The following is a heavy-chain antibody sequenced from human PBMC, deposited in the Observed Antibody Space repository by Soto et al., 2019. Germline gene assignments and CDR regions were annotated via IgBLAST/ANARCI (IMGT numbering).Heavy chain of an antibody. D-gene: IGHD3-10*01. CDR3: AREGNYYYGFFSYYSYHHYGMDF. J-gene: IGHJ6*02. CDR1: GDSVSSNSAA. V-gene: IGHV6-1*01. CDR2: TFYRSKWYN. Sequence: SQTLSLTCAISGDSVSSNSAAWNWIRQSPSRGLEWLGRTFYRSKWYNDYAVSVKSRITINTDTSKNQFSLQLNSVTPEDTAVYYCAREGNYYYGFFSYYSYHHYGMDFSGQGSSVPSP.